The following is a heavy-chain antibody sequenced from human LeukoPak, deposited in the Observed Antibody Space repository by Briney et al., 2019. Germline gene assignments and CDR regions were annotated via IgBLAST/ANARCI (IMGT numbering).Heavy chain of an antibody. CDR2: INAGNGNT. V-gene: IGHV1-3*01. CDR1: GYTSTSYA. Sequence: ASVKVSCKASGYTSTSYAMHWVRQAPGQRLEWMGWINAGNGNTKYSQKFQGRVTITRDTSASTAYMELSSLRSEDTAVYYCAREAYSSSWYPLYYYYYGMDVWGQGTTVTVSS. CDR3: AREAYSSSWYPLYYYYYGMDV. J-gene: IGHJ6*02. D-gene: IGHD6-13*01.